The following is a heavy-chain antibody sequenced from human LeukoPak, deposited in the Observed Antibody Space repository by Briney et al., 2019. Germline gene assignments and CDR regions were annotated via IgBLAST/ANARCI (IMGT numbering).Heavy chain of an antibody. CDR1: GGSISSGSYY. D-gene: IGHD2-2*01. J-gene: IGHJ3*02. CDR2: IYTSGST. CDR3: ARDRTRYCSGTSCYLDAFDI. V-gene: IGHV4-61*02. Sequence: NPSETLSLTCTVSGGSISSGSYYWSWIRQPAGRGLEWIGRIYTSGSTNYNPSLKSRVTISVDTSKNQFSLKLSSVTAADTAVYYCARDRTRYCSGTSCYLDAFDIWGQGTMVTVSS.